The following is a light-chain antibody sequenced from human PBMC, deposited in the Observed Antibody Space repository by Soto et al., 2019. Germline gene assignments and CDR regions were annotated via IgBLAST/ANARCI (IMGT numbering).Light chain of an antibody. CDR3: QHYNDWPLT. CDR2: GVS. Sequence: EIVLTQSPGTLSLSLVERAKLSCIASQSVSTSYLAWYQQKPGQSPRLLIYGVSTRATGIPARFSGSRSGTEFTLTISSLQSEDSAVYYCQHYNDWPLTFGGGTKVDIK. V-gene: IGKV3-15*01. J-gene: IGKJ4*01. CDR1: QSVSTSY.